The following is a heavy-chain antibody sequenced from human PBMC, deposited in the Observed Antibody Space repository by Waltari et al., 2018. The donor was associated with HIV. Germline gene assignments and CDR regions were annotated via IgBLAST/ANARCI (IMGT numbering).Heavy chain of an antibody. D-gene: IGHD2-2*02. CDR2: ISSSSSTI. Sequence: EVQLVESGGGLVQPGGSLRLSCAASGFTFSSYSMNWVRQAPGKGREGVSYISSSSSTIYYADSVKGRFTISRDNAKNSLYLQMNSLRDEDTAVYYCAREADCSSTSCYSRVYYYGMDVWGQGTTVTVSS. J-gene: IGHJ6*02. CDR1: GFTFSSYS. CDR3: AREADCSSTSCYSRVYYYGMDV. V-gene: IGHV3-48*02.